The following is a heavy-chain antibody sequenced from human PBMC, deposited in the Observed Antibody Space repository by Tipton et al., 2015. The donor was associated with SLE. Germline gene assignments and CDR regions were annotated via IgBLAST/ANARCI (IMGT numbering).Heavy chain of an antibody. D-gene: IGHD3-9*01. V-gene: IGHV4-4*09. CDR3: ARGQLRYFEPRYYFMDV. CDR2: IYHNGRT. J-gene: IGHJ6*03. Sequence: TLSLTCTVSGGSINTYYWHWIRQPPGKGLEWIGYIYHNGRTYFNPSLKSRATMSLDTPKNQFSLILSSVTAADTAVYYCARGQLRYFEPRYYFMDVWGKGTTVTVSS. CDR1: GGSINTYY.